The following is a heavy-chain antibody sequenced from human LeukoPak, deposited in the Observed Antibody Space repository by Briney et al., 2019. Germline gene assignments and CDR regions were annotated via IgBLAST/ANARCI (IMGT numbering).Heavy chain of an antibody. CDR3: AELGITMIGGV. D-gene: IGHD3-10*02. V-gene: IGHV3-48*04. CDR2: ISSSGSTI. J-gene: IGHJ6*04. CDR1: GFTFSSYW. Sequence: GGSLRLSCAASGFTFSSYWMNWVRQAPGKGLEWVSYISSSGSTIYYADSVKGRFTISRDNAKNSLYLQMNSLRAEDTAVYYCAELGITMIGGVWGKGTTVTISX.